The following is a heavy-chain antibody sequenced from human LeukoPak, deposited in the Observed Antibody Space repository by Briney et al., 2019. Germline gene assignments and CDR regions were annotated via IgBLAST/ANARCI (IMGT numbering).Heavy chain of an antibody. CDR2: IKEDGSDK. V-gene: IGHV3-7*01. D-gene: IGHD3-22*01. CDR1: GFTFSRYW. CDR3: ARYYYNDDGYSEDAFDI. J-gene: IGHJ3*02. Sequence: GGSLRLSCAASGFTFSRYWMTWVRQAPGKGLEWVANIKEDGSDKNYVDSVKGRFTMSRDNARNLVYLHMNSLRAEGTAVYYCARYYYNDDGYSEDAFDIWGQGTMVTVSS.